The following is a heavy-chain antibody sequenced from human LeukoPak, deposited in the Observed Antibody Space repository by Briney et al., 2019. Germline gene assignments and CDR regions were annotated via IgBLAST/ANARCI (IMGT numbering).Heavy chain of an antibody. V-gene: IGHV3-74*01. Sequence: PGGSLRLSCAASGFTFSPYWMHWVRQGPGKGLVWVARIDSDGSSTIYADSVKGRPTISRDNAQNTLYLQMDSLRAEDTAVYYCARGGGDHAFDVWGQGTMVTVSS. CDR3: ARGGGDHAFDV. CDR2: IDSDGSST. D-gene: IGHD2-21*02. CDR1: GFTFSPYW. J-gene: IGHJ3*01.